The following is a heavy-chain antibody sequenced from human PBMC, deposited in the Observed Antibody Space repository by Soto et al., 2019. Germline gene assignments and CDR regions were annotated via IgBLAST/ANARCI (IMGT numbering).Heavy chain of an antibody. V-gene: IGHV3-33*01. CDR2: IWYDGNKE. J-gene: IGHJ4*02. Sequence: QVQLVESGGGVVQPGRSLRLSCAASRFTFSSYGMQWVRQAPGKGLEWVAIIWYDGNKEYYADSVKGRFTISRDNSKNTLYLQMNSLRAEDTAVYHCARDLSRDSSIWSPIDYWGQGTLVTVSS. D-gene: IGHD6-13*01. CDR1: RFTFSSYG. CDR3: ARDLSRDSSIWSPIDY.